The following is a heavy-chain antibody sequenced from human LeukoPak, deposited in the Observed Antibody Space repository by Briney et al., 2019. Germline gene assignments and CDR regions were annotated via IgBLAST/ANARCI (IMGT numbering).Heavy chain of an antibody. V-gene: IGHV4-61*02. D-gene: IGHD2-15*01. CDR1: GGSISSGSHY. CDR2: IYTSGST. CDR3: ARASKYCSGGSCYWFFDY. J-gene: IGHJ4*02. Sequence: KTSETLSLTCTVSGGSISSGSHYWSWIRQPAGKGLEWIGRIYTSGSTNYNPSLKSRVTISVDTSKNQFSLKLSSVTAADTAVYYCARASKYCSGGSCYWFFDYWGQGTLVTVSS.